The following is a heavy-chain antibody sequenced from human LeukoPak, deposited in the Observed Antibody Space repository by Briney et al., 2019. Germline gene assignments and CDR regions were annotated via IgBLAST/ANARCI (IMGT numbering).Heavy chain of an antibody. CDR2: FGPEDGET. Sequence: ASVKVSCKVSGYTVTELSMHWVRQAPGKGLEWMGGFGPEDGETIYAQKFQGRVTMTEDTSTDTAYMELSSLRSEDTAVYYCATDPGYSSGWYNWFDPWGQGTLVTVSS. V-gene: IGHV1-24*01. D-gene: IGHD6-19*01. J-gene: IGHJ5*02. CDR3: ATDPGYSSGWYNWFDP. CDR1: GYTVTELS.